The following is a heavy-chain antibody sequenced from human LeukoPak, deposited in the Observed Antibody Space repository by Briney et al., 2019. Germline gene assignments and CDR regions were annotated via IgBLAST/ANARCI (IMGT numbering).Heavy chain of an antibody. J-gene: IGHJ3*02. Sequence: SETLSLTCVVSGYSISSGYYWGWIRQPPGKGLEWIGYIYYSGSTNYNPSLKSRVTISVDTSKNQFSLKLSSVTAADTAVYYCARPNGKGAFDIWGQGTMVTVSS. CDR3: ARPNGKGAFDI. V-gene: IGHV4-61*01. CDR2: IYYSGST. CDR1: GYSISSGYY. D-gene: IGHD1-1*01.